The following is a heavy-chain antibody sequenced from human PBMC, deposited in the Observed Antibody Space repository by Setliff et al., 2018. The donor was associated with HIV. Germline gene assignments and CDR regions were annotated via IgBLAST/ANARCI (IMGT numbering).Heavy chain of an antibody. CDR1: GESINSGTSY. V-gene: IGHV4-31*03. Sequence: LSLTCSVSGESINSGTSYWNWIRQYPGKSLEWIGYYYRGSTHYNPSLKSRITISLDTSKNQFSLNLDSVTAADTAVYYCARQPRWLQFPRYFDYWGQGTLVTVSS. CDR3: ARQPRWLQFPRYFDY. J-gene: IGHJ4*02. CDR2: YYRGST. D-gene: IGHD5-12*01.